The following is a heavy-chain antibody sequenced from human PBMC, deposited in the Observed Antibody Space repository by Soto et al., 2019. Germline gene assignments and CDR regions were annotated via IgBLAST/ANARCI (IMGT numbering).Heavy chain of an antibody. CDR2: INHSGST. CDR3: ALYDFWSRDGMDV. D-gene: IGHD3-3*01. J-gene: IGHJ6*02. Sequence: SETLSLTCAVYGGSFSGYYWSWIRQPPGQGLEWIGEINHSGSTNYNPSLKSRVTISVDTSKNQFSLKLSSVTAADTAVYYCALYDFWSRDGMDVWGQGTTVTVSS. V-gene: IGHV4-34*01. CDR1: GGSFSGYY.